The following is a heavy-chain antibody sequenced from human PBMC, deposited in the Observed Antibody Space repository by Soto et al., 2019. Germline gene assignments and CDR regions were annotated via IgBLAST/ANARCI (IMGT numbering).Heavy chain of an antibody. CDR2: IIPIFGTA. J-gene: IGHJ6*02. D-gene: IGHD2-21*02. V-gene: IGHV1-69*01. CDR3: ARVIVVVTAYSDFEYYGMDV. Sequence: QVPLVQSGAEVKKPGSSVKVSCKASGGTFSSYAISWVRQAPGQGLEWMGGIIPIFGTANYAQKFQGRVTITADESTSTAYMELSSLRSEDTAVYYCARVIVVVTAYSDFEYYGMDVWGQGTTVTVSS. CDR1: GGTFSSYA.